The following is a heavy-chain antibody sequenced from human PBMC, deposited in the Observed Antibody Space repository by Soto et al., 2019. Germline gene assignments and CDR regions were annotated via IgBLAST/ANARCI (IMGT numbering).Heavy chain of an antibody. J-gene: IGHJ5*02. D-gene: IGHD2-2*01. V-gene: IGHV2-26*01. Sequence: QVTLKESGPVVVKPTETLTLTCTVSGFSLSNTRLGVSWIRQPPGTALEWLAHIFSNDEKSYSTSLKNRLTISKDSSRSQVVLTMTNVDPVDSATYYCALIKDCSRTDCYLASFDPWGQGTLVTVSS. CDR2: IFSNDEK. CDR3: ALIKDCSRTDCYLASFDP. CDR1: GFSLSNTRLG.